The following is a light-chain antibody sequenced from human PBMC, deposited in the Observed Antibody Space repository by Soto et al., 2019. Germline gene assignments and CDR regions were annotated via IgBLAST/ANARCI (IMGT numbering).Light chain of an antibody. J-gene: IGKJ1*01. V-gene: IGKV3-20*01. Sequence: EIVLTQSPGTLSLSPGERATLSCRASQSVSSSYLAWYQQKPGQAPRLLIYGASSRATGIPDRFSGSGSGTDFTFTISRLEPDDFAVYYCQQYGSSPWTFGQGTKVEIK. CDR2: GAS. CDR3: QQYGSSPWT. CDR1: QSVSSSY.